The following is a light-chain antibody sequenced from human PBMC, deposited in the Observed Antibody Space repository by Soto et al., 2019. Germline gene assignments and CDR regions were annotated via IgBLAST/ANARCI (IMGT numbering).Light chain of an antibody. CDR1: SSDDGGYNY. CDR3: SSYAGSNNWV. V-gene: IGLV2-8*01. J-gene: IGLJ3*02. Sequence: QSVRTQPPSASGSPGQSVTMSCTGTSSDDGGYNYVSWYQQHPGKAPKLMIYEVSKRPSGVPDRFSGSKSGNTASLTVSGLQAEDEADYYCSSYAGSNNWVFGGGTKLTVL. CDR2: EVS.